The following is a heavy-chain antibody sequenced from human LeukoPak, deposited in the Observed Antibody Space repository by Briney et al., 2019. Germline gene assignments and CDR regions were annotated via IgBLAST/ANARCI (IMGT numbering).Heavy chain of an antibody. CDR2: INHSGST. CDR1: GGSFSGYY. J-gene: IGHJ4*02. Sequence: SETLSLTCAVYGGSFSGYYWSWIRQPPGKGLEWIGEINHSGSTNYNPSLKSRVTISVDTSKNQFSPKLSSVTAADTAVYYCARGLAYYYGSGSYYYWGQGTLVTVSS. CDR3: ARGLAYYYGSGSYYY. V-gene: IGHV4-34*01. D-gene: IGHD3-10*01.